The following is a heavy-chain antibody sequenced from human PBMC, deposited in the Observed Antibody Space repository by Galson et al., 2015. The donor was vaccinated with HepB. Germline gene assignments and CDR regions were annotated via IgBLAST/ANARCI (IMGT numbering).Heavy chain of an antibody. V-gene: IGHV3-9*01. Sequence: SLRLSCAASGFTFDDYAMHWVRQAPGKGLEWVSGISWNSGSIGYADSVKGRFTISRDNAKNPLYLQMNSLRAEDTALYYCAKAGSYGYTGWFDPWGQGTLVTVSS. CDR1: GFTFDDYA. CDR2: ISWNSGSI. J-gene: IGHJ5*02. D-gene: IGHD5-18*01. CDR3: AKAGSYGYTGWFDP.